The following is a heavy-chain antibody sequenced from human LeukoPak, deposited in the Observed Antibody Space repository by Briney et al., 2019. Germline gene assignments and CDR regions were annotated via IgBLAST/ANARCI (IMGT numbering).Heavy chain of an antibody. J-gene: IGHJ4*02. CDR3: TIDGGTTDFAY. CDR1: GFTFSNAW. Sequence: GGSLRLSCAASGFTFSNAWMSRVRQAPGKGLEWVGRIKSKTDGGTTDYAAPVKGRFTISRDDLKNTLYMQMNSLKTEDTAVYYCTIDGGTTDFAYWGQGTLVTVSS. V-gene: IGHV3-15*01. D-gene: IGHD1-1*01. CDR2: IKSKTDGGTT.